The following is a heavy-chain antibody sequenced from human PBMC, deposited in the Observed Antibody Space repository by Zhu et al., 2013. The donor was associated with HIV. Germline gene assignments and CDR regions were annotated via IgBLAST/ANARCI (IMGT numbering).Heavy chain of an antibody. CDR2: NSAYTGDT. D-gene: IGHD4-17*01. J-gene: IGHJ4*02. Sequence: QMQLVQSGPEVKKPGTSVKVSCKASGFTFTSSAVQWVRQARGQRLEWIGWNSAYTGDTKYAQKFQDRVAMTIDISTTTAYMELRSLRSDDTAVYYCARVDTDYGDYGDFWGQGTLVIVSS. CDR3: ARVDTDYGDYGDF. CDR1: GFTFTSSA. V-gene: IGHV1-58*01.